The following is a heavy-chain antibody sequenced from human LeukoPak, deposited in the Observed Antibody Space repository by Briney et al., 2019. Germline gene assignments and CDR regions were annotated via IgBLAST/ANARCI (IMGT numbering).Heavy chain of an antibody. CDR2: INSDGSST. CDR1: GFTFSSYW. CDR3: ASPYGSGYYGMDV. J-gene: IGHJ6*02. Sequence: GGSLRLSCAASGFTFSSYWMHWVRQAPGKGLVWVSRINSDGSSTSYADSVKGRFTISRDNAKNTLYLQMNSLRAEDTAVYYCASPYGSGYYGMDVWGQGTTVTVSS. V-gene: IGHV3-74*01. D-gene: IGHD3-10*01.